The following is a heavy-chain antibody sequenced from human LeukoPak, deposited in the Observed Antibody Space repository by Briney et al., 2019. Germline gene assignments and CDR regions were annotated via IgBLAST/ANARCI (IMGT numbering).Heavy chain of an antibody. V-gene: IGHV4-4*07. D-gene: IGHD3-22*01. J-gene: IGHJ4*02. CDR2: IYTSGST. Sequence: SETLSLTCTVSGGSISSYYWSWIRQPAGKGLEWIGRIYTSGSTNYNPSLKSRVTMSVDTSKNQFSLKLSSVTAADTAVYYCARVYDSSGYYGYYFDYWGQGTLVTVSS. CDR1: GGSISSYY. CDR3: ARVYDSSGYYGYYFDY.